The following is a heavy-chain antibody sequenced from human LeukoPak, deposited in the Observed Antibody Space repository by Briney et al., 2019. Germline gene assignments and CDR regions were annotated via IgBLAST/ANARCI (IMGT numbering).Heavy chain of an antibody. CDR1: GFTFSSYN. CDR2: ISTSSSYI. Sequence: PGGSLRLSCAASGFTFSSYNMNWVRQAPGKGLEWVSFISTSSSYIYYADSVKGRFTISRDNAKNSLYLQMNSLRAEDTAVYYCARDSGSGKYYYYYYMDVWGKGTTVTISS. J-gene: IGHJ6*03. V-gene: IGHV3-21*01. D-gene: IGHD3-10*01. CDR3: ARDSGSGKYYYYYYMDV.